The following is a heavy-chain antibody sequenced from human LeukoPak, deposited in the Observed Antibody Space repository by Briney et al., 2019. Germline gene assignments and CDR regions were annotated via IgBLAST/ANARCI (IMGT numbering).Heavy chain of an antibody. D-gene: IGHD3-10*01. V-gene: IGHV3-7*03. J-gene: IGHJ5*02. CDR1: GFTVRSHW. CDR3: ARCMVREIPWFDP. CDR2: IRQDGNER. Sequence: PGGSLRLSCAASGFTVRSHWMSWVRQAPGKGLEWVANIRQDGNERYYVDSVKGRFTISRDNAKNSLYLQMNSLRAEDTAVYYCARCMVREIPWFDPWGQGTLVTVSS.